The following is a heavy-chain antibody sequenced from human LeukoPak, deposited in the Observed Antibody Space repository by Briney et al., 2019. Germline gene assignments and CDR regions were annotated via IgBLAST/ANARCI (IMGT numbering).Heavy chain of an antibody. CDR3: ARGIVGATSGAFDI. V-gene: IGHV3-20*04. D-gene: IGHD1-26*01. J-gene: IGHJ3*02. CDR2: INWNGGST. Sequence: GGSLRLSCAASGFTFDDYGMSWVRQAPGKGLEWVSGINWNGGSTGYADSVKGRFTISRDNAKNSLYLQMNSLRAEDTALYYCARGIVGATSGAFDIWGQGTMVTVSS. CDR1: GFTFDDYG.